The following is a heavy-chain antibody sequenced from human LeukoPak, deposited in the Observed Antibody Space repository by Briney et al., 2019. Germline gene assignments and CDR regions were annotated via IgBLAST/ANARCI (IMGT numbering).Heavy chain of an antibody. Sequence: ASVKVSCKASGYSFSSYGLHWLRQAPGQRPEWMGWINSGNDKTKYSQKLQGRVTITRDTSASIAYMELNSLGSEDTAVYYCARDVTHYFDSGDYPRVFDICGQGTMVTVSS. V-gene: IGHV1-3*01. J-gene: IGHJ3*02. CDR2: INSGNDKT. CDR1: GYSFSSYG. CDR3: ARDVTHYFDSGDYPRVFDI. D-gene: IGHD3-22*01.